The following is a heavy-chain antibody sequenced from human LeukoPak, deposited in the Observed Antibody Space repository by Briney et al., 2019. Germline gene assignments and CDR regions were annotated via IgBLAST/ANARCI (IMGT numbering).Heavy chain of an antibody. J-gene: IGHJ4*02. Sequence: GASVKVSCKASVGTFSSYAISWVRQAPGQGLEWMGGIIPIFGTANYAQKFQGRVTITTDESTSTAYMELSSLRSEDTAVYYCFAYYYDSSGYSLVDYWGQGTLVTVSS. V-gene: IGHV1-69*05. CDR1: VGTFSSYA. CDR2: IIPIFGTA. CDR3: FAYYYDSSGYSLVDY. D-gene: IGHD3-22*01.